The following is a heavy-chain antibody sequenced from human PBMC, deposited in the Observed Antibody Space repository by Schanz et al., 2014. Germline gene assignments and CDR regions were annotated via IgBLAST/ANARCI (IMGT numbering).Heavy chain of an antibody. J-gene: IGHJ3*02. V-gene: IGHV4-39*01. CDR2: IYYTGTT. CDR1: GASISGSSDY. Sequence: QLQLQESGPGLVKPSETLSLTCTVSGASISGSSDYWGWIRQSPGKGLEWIGNIYYTGTTYYNPSPRIQLPIPVDTPKTQVPLNLPSATAADTAVFYCARRDNYLSAFDIWGQGTMVTVSS. D-gene: IGHD4-4*01. CDR3: ARRDNYLSAFDI.